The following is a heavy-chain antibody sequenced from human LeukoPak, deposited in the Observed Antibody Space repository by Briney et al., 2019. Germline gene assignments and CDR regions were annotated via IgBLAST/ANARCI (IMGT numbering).Heavy chain of an antibody. V-gene: IGHV3-74*01. J-gene: IGHJ4*02. CDR2: INSDGSST. CDR3: ARGPRSDTAMVTTANY. CDR1: GFIVSNNH. Sequence: GGSLRLSCAASGFIVSNNHINWIRQAPGKGLVWVSRINSDGSSTSYADSVKGRFTISRDNAKNTLYLQMNSLRAEDTAVYYCARGPRSDTAMVTTANYWGQGTLVTVSS. D-gene: IGHD5-18*01.